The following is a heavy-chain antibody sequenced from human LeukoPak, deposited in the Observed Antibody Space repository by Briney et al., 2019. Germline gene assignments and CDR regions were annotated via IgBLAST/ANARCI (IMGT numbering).Heavy chain of an antibody. CDR3: ARAREDRTATRYYYDSSGYSYYFDY. CDR2: ISAYNGNT. V-gene: IGHV1-18*01. CDR1: GYTFTSYG. J-gene: IGHJ4*02. Sequence: ASVKVSCKASGYTFTSYGISWVRQAPGQGLEWMGWISAYNGNTNYAQKPQGRVTMTTDTSTSTAYMELRSLRSDDTAVYYCARAREDRTATRYYYDSSGYSYYFDYWGQGTLVTVSS. D-gene: IGHD3-22*01.